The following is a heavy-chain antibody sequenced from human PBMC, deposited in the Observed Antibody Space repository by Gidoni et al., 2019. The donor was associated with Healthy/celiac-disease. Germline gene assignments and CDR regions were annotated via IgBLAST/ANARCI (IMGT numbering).Heavy chain of an antibody. D-gene: IGHD2-2*02. Sequence: QVQLQESGPGLVKPSETLSLTCTVSGGSLGSYYWSWIRQPPGKGLEWIGYIYYSGSTNYNPSLKSRVTISVDTSKNQFSLKLSSVTAADTAVYYCARDISCSSTSCYMGSWFDPCGQGTLVTVSS. CDR2: IYYSGST. V-gene: IGHV4-59*01. CDR3: ARDISCSSTSCYMGSWFDP. CDR1: GGSLGSYY. J-gene: IGHJ5*02.